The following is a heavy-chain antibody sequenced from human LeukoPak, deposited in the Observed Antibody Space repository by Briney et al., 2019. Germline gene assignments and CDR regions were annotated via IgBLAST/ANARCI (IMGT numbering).Heavy chain of an antibody. CDR3: AKDLGYCGGDCYSRGDY. V-gene: IGHV3-23*01. CDR1: FTFXXXX. D-gene: IGHD2-21*02. J-gene: IGHJ4*02. Sequence: FTFXXXXXXWXRXXXXKXXXXGXAISCSVGTTYYADSVKGRFTISRDNYKNTLYLQMNRQRGEDTAVYYCAKDLGYCGGDCYSRGDYWGQGTLVTVSS. CDR2: ISCSVGTT.